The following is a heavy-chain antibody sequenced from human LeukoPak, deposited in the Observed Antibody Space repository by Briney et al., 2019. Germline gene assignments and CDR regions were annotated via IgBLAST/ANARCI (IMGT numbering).Heavy chain of an antibody. J-gene: IGHJ5*02. D-gene: IGHD4-17*01. Sequence: SETLSLTCAVYGGSFSGYYWSWIRQPPGKGLEWIGEINHSGSTNYNPSLKSRVTISVDTSKNQFSLKLSSVTAADTAVYYCARGYGVVPVSPAGNWFDHWGQGTLVTVSS. CDR1: GGSFSGYY. CDR3: ARGYGVVPVSPAGNWFDH. V-gene: IGHV4-34*01. CDR2: INHSGST.